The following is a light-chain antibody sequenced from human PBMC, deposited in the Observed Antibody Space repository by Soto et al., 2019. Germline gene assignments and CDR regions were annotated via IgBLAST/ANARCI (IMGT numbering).Light chain of an antibody. CDR3: QSYDSSLSGYV. CDR2: GNS. CDR1: SSNIGAVYD. J-gene: IGLJ1*01. V-gene: IGLV1-40*01. Sequence: QSALTQPPSVSGAPGQRVTISCTGSSSNIGAVYDVHWYQQYPGTAPKLLIYGNSNRPSGVPDRFSGSKSGTSASLAISGFQAEDEADYYCQSYDSSLSGYVFGTGTKVTVL.